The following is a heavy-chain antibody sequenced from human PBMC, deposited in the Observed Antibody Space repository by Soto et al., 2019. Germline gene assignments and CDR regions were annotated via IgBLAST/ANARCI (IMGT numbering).Heavy chain of an antibody. CDR1: GGTYSSYA. Sequence: SVNRYCKAAGGTYSSYAISWVRQATGQGLEWMGGIIPIFGTANYAQKFQGRVTITADESTSTAYMELSSLRSEDTAVYYCAAYCSSTSCYHPWGQGTLVTVSS. CDR2: IIPIFGTA. CDR3: AAYCSSTSCYHP. V-gene: IGHV1-69*13. J-gene: IGHJ5*02. D-gene: IGHD2-2*01.